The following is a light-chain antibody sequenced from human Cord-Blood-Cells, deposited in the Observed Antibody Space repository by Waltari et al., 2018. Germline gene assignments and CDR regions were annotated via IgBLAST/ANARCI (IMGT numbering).Light chain of an antibody. J-gene: IGKJ4*02. Sequence: DIQMTQSPSSLSASVGDRVTITCQASQDISNYVNWYQQKPGKAPKLLSYDASNFETGVPSRFSGSGSGTDFTFTISSLQPEDIATYYCQQYDNLPLTFGGGTKVEIK. CDR1: QDISNY. V-gene: IGKV1-33*01. CDR3: QQYDNLPLT. CDR2: DAS.